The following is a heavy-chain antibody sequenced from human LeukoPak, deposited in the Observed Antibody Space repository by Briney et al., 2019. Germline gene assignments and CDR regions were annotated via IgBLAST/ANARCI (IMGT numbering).Heavy chain of an antibody. D-gene: IGHD5-12*01. J-gene: IGHJ4*02. CDR1: GFTFSTYS. V-gene: IGHV3-48*04. CDR3: TRDSYSGYAFH. Sequence: GGSLRLSCAASGFTFSTYSMNWVRQAPGKGLEWISYISGSRNTIYYVDSVKGRFTISRDNAKNALYLQMNSLRAEDTAVYYCTRDSYSGYAFHWGQGTLVTVSS. CDR2: ISGSRNTI.